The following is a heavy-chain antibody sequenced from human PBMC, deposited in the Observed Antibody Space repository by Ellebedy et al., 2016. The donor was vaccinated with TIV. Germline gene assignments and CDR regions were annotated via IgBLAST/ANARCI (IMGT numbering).Heavy chain of an antibody. Sequence: PGGSLRLSCAASGFTFSSYAMHWVRQAPGKGLEWVAVISYDGSNKYYADSVKGRFTISRDNSKNTLYLQMNSLRAEDTAVYYCATTPGPVTPVWGQGTLVTVSS. CDR1: GFTFSSYA. CDR3: ATTPGPVTPV. V-gene: IGHV3-30*01. CDR2: ISYDGSNK. J-gene: IGHJ4*02. D-gene: IGHD4-17*01.